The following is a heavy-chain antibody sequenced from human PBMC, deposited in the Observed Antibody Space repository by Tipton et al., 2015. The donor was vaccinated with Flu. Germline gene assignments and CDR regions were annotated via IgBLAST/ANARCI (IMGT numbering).Heavy chain of an antibody. CDR3: ARGAGTTGWFDP. CDR2: IYHSGST. CDR1: GYSISSGYY. Sequence: GSLRLSCTVSGYSISSGYYWGWIRQPPGKGLEWIGSIYHSGSTYYNPSLKSRVTISVDTSKNQFSLKLGSVTAADTAVYYCARGAGTTGWFDPWGQGTLVTVSS. J-gene: IGHJ5*02. D-gene: IGHD1-1*01. V-gene: IGHV4-38-2*02.